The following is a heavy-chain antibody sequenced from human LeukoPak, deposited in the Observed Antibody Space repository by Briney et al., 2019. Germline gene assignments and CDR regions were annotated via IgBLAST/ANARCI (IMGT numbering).Heavy chain of an antibody. J-gene: IGHJ4*02. V-gene: IGHV3-7*03. D-gene: IGHD3-10*01. CDR1: GFTFSDYW. CDR3: AKGDGSGSYYIRPFDY. CDR2: INEDGSDK. Sequence: GGSLRLSCAGSGFTFSDYWMTWVRQTPGKGLEWVANINEDGSDKYYVDSVKGRFTISRDNAKNSLYLQMNSLRAEDTALYYCAKGDGSGSYYIRPFDYWGQGTLVTVSS.